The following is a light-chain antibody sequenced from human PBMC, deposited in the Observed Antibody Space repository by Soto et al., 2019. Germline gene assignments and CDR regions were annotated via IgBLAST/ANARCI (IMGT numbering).Light chain of an antibody. V-gene: IGKV3-20*01. J-gene: IGKJ5*01. CDR3: QQYSDLPMT. CDR2: GAS. CDR1: QSVSSRY. Sequence: EIVLTQSPGTLSLSPGERATLSCRASQSVSSRYSAWYQQKPGQAPRLLIYGASTRATGIPDRFSGSGSGTDFTLTISRLEPEDFAVYFCQQYSDLPMTFGQGTRLEI.